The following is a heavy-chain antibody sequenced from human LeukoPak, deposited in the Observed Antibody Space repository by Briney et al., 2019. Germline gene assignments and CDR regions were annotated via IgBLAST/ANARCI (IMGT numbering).Heavy chain of an antibody. V-gene: IGHV3-9*01. CDR1: GFAFHNYA. CDR3: AKDTGGNGAYFYAMDV. D-gene: IGHD4-23*01. J-gene: IGHJ6*02. Sequence: SLRLSCVGSGFAFHNYAMHWVRPPPGKGLEWVSAINWNSDTKAYADSVKGRFTISRDRARNSLYLQMDSLRPEDTALYYCAKDTGGNGAYFYAMDVWGQGTSVTVSS. CDR2: INWNSDTK.